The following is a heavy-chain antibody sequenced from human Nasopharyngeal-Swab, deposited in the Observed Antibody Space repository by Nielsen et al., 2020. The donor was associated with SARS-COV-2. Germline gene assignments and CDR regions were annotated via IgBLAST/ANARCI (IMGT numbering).Heavy chain of an antibody. Sequence: SSVKVSCKASRGTFSSYAISWVRQAPGQGLEWMGRIIPILVIANHAQKFQGRVTITADKSTSTAYMELSSLRSEDTAAYYCAREGSGYDLWYWGQGTLVTVSS. CDR3: AREGSGYDLWY. V-gene: IGHV1-69*04. D-gene: IGHD5-12*01. CDR2: IIPILVIA. CDR1: RGTFSSYA. J-gene: IGHJ4*02.